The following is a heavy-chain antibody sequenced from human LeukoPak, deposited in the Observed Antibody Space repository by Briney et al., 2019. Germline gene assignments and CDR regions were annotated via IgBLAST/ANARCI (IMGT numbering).Heavy chain of an antibody. Sequence: GGSLRLSCEASGLSFSAAWMTWVRQAPGKGLEWVATIKNDGSDKYYVDSVKGRFTLSRDNAKNSVYLQMNSLRVEDTAVYYCVNLGYSDGGQGTLVTVSS. CDR1: GLSFSAAW. D-gene: IGHD5-12*01. CDR2: IKNDGSDK. J-gene: IGHJ4*02. CDR3: VNLGYSD. V-gene: IGHV3-7*01.